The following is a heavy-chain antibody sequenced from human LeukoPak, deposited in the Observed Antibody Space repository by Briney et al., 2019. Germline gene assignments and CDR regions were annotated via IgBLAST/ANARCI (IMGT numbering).Heavy chain of an antibody. V-gene: IGHV4-61*01. CDR3: ARHSGYSSSWYYDY. J-gene: IGHJ4*02. D-gene: IGHD6-13*01. CDR2: VSDSGST. Sequence: PSETLSLTCTVSGGSVSSSTYDWSWIRQPPGMGLEWIGYVSDSGSTNYNPSLKSRVSISVDTSKNQFSLKLSSVTAADTAVHYCARHSGYSSSWYYDYWGQGTLVTVSS. CDR1: GGSVSSSTYD.